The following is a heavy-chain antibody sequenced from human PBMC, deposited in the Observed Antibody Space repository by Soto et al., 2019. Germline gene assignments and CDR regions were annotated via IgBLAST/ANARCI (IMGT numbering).Heavy chain of an antibody. V-gene: IGHV4-39*07. J-gene: IGHJ6*04. CDR1: DDSINSDKCY. CDR3: ARAPPGLPLRFLEQGV. CDR2: IYYRGNA. Sequence: SETLSLTCSVSDDSINSDKCYWGWIRQPPGKGLEWIGSIYYRGNAYYNPSLKSRATISVDTSKNQFSLKLSSVTAADTAVYYCARAPPGLPLRFLEQGVWGKGTTVTVSS. D-gene: IGHD3-3*01.